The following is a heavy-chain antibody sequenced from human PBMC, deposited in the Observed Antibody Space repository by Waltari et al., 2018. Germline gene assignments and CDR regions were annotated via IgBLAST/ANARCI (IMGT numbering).Heavy chain of an antibody. CDR2: IDPEDGET. CDR3: APLPGGSGQTFDY. Sequence: EVQLVQSGAEVKKPGATVKISCKASGYTFIDYFMHWVQQAPGKGLEGVGRIDPEDGETVYAEKFQGRVTITADTSTDTSYLELSSLRSDDTAVYYCAPLPGGSGQTFDYWGQGTLVTVST. CDR1: GYTFIDYF. J-gene: IGHJ4*02. V-gene: IGHV1-69-2*01. D-gene: IGHD3-10*01.